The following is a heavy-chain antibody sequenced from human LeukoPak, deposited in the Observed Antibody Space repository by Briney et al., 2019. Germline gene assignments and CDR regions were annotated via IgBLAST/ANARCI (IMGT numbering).Heavy chain of an antibody. V-gene: IGHV3-7*01. J-gene: IGHJ3*02. CDR3: AGDEGWTFDI. Sequence: GGSLRLSCAASGFSFSTHWMSWFRQAPGKGLEWVALIKQDGSVIHYVDSVKGRFTISRDNAKNSLSLQMDSLRADDTAVYYCAGDEGWTFDIWGQGTKVTVSS. D-gene: IGHD5-24*01. CDR1: GFSFSTHW. CDR2: IKQDGSVI.